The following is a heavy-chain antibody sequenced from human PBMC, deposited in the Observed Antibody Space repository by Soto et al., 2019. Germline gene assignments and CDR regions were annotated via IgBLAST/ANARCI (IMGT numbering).Heavy chain of an antibody. CDR3: ARDSIAARPSYYYYYGMDV. Sequence: ASVKVSCKASGYTFTCCSLHWLQQAPGQGLERMRWITLYNGNTNYAKKFQGRVTITRDPSISTAYMELSRLRSDDTAVYYCARDSIAARPSYYYYYGMDVWGQGTAVTVSS. CDR2: ITLYNGNT. V-gene: IGHV1-2*02. J-gene: IGHJ6*02. CDR1: GYTFTCCS. D-gene: IGHD6-6*01.